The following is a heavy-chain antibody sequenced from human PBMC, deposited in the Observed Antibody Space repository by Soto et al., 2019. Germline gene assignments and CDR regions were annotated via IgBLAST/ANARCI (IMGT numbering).Heavy chain of an antibody. D-gene: IGHD3-16*01. CDR3: ASNYAYAEGYYFYGIDV. Sequence: EVQLVESGGGLVQPGGSLRLSCAASGFTFRIYWMHWVRQAPGKGLVWVSRVNSDGDTTYYADSVKGRFTISRDNAKNTLHLQMNSLGAEDTAVYYCASNYAYAEGYYFYGIDVWGQGTTVTVSS. CDR1: GFTFRIYW. J-gene: IGHJ6*02. CDR2: VNSDGDTT. V-gene: IGHV3-74*01.